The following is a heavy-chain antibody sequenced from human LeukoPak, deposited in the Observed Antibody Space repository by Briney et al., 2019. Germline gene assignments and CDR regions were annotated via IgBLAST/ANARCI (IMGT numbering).Heavy chain of an antibody. CDR1: GGTFSSYA. CDR3: ARGGYDILTGYLRRGYYMDV. V-gene: IGHV1-69*05. CDR2: IIPIFGTA. D-gene: IGHD3-9*01. J-gene: IGHJ6*03. Sequence: GASVTLSCTASGGTFSSYAISWVRQPPGQGLEWMGGIIPIFGTANYAQKFQGRVTITTDESTSTAYMELSSLRSEDTAVYYCARGGYDILTGYLRRGYYMDVWGKGTTVTVSS.